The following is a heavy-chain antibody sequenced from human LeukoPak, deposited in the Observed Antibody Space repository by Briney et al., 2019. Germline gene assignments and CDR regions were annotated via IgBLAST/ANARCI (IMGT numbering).Heavy chain of an antibody. CDR1: GFTFSSYA. J-gene: IGHJ6*02. CDR2: ISYDGSNK. D-gene: IGHD1-14*01. V-gene: IGHV3-30-3*01. CDR3: ARAGASYAMDV. Sequence: GGSLRLSCAASGFTFSSYATHWVRQAPGKGLEWVAVISYDGSNKYYADSVKGRFTISRDNSKNTLYLQMNSLRAEDTAVYYCARAGASYAMDVWGQGTTVTVS.